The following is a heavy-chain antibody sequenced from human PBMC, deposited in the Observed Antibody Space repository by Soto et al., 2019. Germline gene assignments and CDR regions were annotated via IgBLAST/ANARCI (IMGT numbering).Heavy chain of an antibody. Sequence: GGSLRLSCAASGFTFSSYGMHWVRQAPGKGLEWVAVISYDGSNKYYADSVKGRFTISRDNSKNTLYLQMNSLRAEDTAVYYCAKDGSGNSSSSFNWLWPDYHHYGMDVWGQGTSVTGSS. CDR2: ISYDGSNK. D-gene: IGHD6-6*01. CDR3: AKDGSGNSSSSFNWLWPDYHHYGMDV. J-gene: IGHJ6*02. V-gene: IGHV3-30*18. CDR1: GFTFSSYG.